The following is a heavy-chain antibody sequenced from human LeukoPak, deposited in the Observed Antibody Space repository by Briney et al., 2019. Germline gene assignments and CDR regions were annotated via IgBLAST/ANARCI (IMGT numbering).Heavy chain of an antibody. CDR2: IYYSGST. V-gene: IGHV4-59*01. J-gene: IGHJ4*02. D-gene: IGHD3-22*01. CDR1: GGSISSYY. CDR3: ATVLGGYLGYFDY. Sequence: SETLSLTCTVSGGSISSYYWSWIRQPPGKGLEWIGYIYYSGSTNYNPSLKSRVTISVDTSKNQFSLKLSSVTAADTAVYYCATVLGGYLGYFDYWGQGTLVTVSS.